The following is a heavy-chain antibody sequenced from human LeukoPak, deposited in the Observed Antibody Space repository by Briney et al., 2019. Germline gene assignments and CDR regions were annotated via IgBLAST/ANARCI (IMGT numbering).Heavy chain of an antibody. D-gene: IGHD3-22*01. CDR3: TTYSSDSSGYYQFDY. V-gene: IGHV3-15*01. CDR2: VKSKTDGGTT. CDR1: GFTFSNVW. Sequence: GGSLRLSCAASGFTFSNVWMAWVRQAPGKGLGWIGRVKSKTDGGTTDYAAPVKGRFTISRDDSKNTLYLQMNSLKTEDTAVYYCTTYSSDSSGYYQFDYWGQGTLVTVSS. J-gene: IGHJ4*02.